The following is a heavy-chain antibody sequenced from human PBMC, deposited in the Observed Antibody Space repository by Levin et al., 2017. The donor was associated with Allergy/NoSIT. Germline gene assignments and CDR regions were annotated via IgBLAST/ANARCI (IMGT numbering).Heavy chain of an antibody. V-gene: IGHV3-30*18. Sequence: GGSLRLSCAASGFTFSSYGMHWVRQAPGKGLEWVAVISYDGSNKYYADSVKGRFTISRDNSKNTLYLQMNSLRAEDTAVYYCAKGDGIDYWGQGTLVTVSS. CDR1: GFTFSSYG. CDR3: AKGDGIDY. CDR2: ISYDGSNK. J-gene: IGHJ4*02.